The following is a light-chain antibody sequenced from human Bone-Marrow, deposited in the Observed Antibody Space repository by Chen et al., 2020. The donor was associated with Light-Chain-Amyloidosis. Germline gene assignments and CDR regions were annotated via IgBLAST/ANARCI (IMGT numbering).Light chain of an antibody. CDR3: QSYDSPQVV. J-gene: IGLJ2*01. Sequence: QSVLTQPPSVSGAPGQRVTIPCTGSSSNIGAGYDVHWYQQRPGTAPTLLVYGISNRPSEVPDRFCGSKSGTLTSLAINALQADDEPDYSCQSYDSPQVVFGGGTKLTVL. V-gene: IGLV1-40*01. CDR1: SSNIGAGYD. CDR2: GIS.